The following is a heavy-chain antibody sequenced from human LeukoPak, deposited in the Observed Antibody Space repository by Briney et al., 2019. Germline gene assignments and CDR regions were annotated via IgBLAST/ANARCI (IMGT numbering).Heavy chain of an antibody. CDR2: ISGDGGDI. CDR1: GYTFSDYY. D-gene: IGHD1-14*01. CDR3: ATKAREAPE. J-gene: IGHJ4*01. Sequence: PGGSLRLSCATSGYTFSDYYMSWIRQAPGKGLEWLSYISGDGGDINYADSVGGRSTVSRDNAKKALYLQMNSLRFEDTAIYYCATKAREAPEWGQGTLVTVSS. V-gene: IGHV3-11*01.